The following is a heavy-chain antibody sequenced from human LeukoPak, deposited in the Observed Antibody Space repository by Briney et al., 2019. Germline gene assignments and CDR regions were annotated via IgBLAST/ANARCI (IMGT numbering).Heavy chain of an antibody. CDR2: TNPNSGGT. Sequence: ASVKVSCKASGGTFSSYAISWVRQAPGQGLEWMGRTNPNSGGTNYAQKFQGRVTMTRDTSISTDYMELSGLRSDDTAVYYCASGGGSFGDVWGQGTMVTVSS. D-gene: IGHD2-15*01. CDR3: ASGGGSFGDV. V-gene: IGHV1-2*06. CDR1: GGTFSSYA. J-gene: IGHJ3*01.